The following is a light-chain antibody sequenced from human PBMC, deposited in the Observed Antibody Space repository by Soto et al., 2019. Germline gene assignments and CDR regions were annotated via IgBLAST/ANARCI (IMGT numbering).Light chain of an antibody. Sequence: EIVMTQSPATLSVSPGERATLSCRASQSVSSNLGWYQQKPGQAPRLLIYGASTRATGIPARFSGSGSGTEFTLTISSLQSEDFAVYYCQQYNNWRLITFGQGTKVEIK. CDR3: QQYNNWRLIT. V-gene: IGKV3-15*01. J-gene: IGKJ1*01. CDR2: GAS. CDR1: QSVSSN.